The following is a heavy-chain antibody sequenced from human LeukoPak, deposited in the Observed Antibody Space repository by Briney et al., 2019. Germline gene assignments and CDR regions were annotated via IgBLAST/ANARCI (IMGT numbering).Heavy chain of an antibody. CDR3: ARARAYDYGDYLAYYFDY. CDR1: GGSFSGYY. V-gene: IGHV4-34*01. D-gene: IGHD4-17*01. J-gene: IGHJ4*02. Sequence: PSETLSLTCAVYGGSFSGYYWSWIRQPPGKGLEWIGEINHSGSTNYNPSLKSRVTISVDTSKNQFSLKLSSVTAADTAVYYCARARAYDYGDYLAYYFDYWGQGTLVTVSS. CDR2: INHSGST.